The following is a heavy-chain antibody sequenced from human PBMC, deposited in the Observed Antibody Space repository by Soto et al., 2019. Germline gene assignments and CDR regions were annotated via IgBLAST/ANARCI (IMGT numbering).Heavy chain of an antibody. V-gene: IGHV1-18*01. Sequence: GASVKVSCKASGYTFTSYGTSWVRQAPGQGLEWMGWISAYNGNTNYAQKLQGRVTMTTDTSTSTAYMELRSLRSDDTAVYYCAIDGLYYCSGCSCYLNYWGQGTLVTVSS. J-gene: IGHJ4*02. CDR3: AIDGLYYCSGCSCYLNY. D-gene: IGHD2-15*01. CDR2: ISAYNGNT. CDR1: GYTFTSYG.